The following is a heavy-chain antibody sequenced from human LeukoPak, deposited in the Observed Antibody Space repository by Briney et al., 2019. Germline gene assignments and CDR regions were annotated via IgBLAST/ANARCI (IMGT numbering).Heavy chain of an antibody. J-gene: IGHJ4*02. D-gene: IGHD5-18*01. CDR2: IYYSGST. CDR1: GGSISSYY. CDR3: ARHLRGYSYGYFDY. Sequence: SETLSLTCTVSGGSISSYYWSWIRQPPGKGLEWIGYIYYSGSTNYNPSLKSRVTISVDTSKNQFSLKLSSVTVADTAVYYCARHLRGYSYGYFDYWGQGTLVTVSS. V-gene: IGHV4-59*08.